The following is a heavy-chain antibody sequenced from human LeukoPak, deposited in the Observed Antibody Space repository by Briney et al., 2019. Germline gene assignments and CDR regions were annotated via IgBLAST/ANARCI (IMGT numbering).Heavy chain of an antibody. V-gene: IGHV1-69*05. CDR3: ARDPLSDPPGDY. J-gene: IGHJ4*02. CDR1: GGTFSSYA. CDR2: IIPIFGTA. Sequence: SVKVSCKASGGTFSSYAISWVRQAPGQGLEWMGRIIPIFGTANYAQKFQGGVTITTDESTSTAYMELSSRRSEDTAVYYCARDPLSDPPGDYWGQGTLVTVSS.